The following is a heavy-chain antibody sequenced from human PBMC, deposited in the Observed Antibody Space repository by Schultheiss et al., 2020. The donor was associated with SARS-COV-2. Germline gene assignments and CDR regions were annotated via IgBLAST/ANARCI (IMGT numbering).Heavy chain of an antibody. J-gene: IGHJ6*02. D-gene: IGHD2-2*01. CDR1: GGSISSSSYY. V-gene: IGHV4-61*05. CDR2: IYYSGST. CDR3: ARDDSRSTSSLYYYYYGMDV. Sequence: SETLSLTCTVSGGSISSSSYYWGWIRQPPGKGLEWIGYIYYSGSTNYNPSLKSRVTISVDTSKNQFSLKLSSVTAADTAVYYCARDDSRSTSSLYYYYYGMDVWGQGTTVTVSS.